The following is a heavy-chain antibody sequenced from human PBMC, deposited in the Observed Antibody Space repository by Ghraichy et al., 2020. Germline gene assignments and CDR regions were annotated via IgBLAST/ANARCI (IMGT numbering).Heavy chain of an antibody. CDR3: ARGMVAAAGTTFDY. V-gene: IGHV4-4*02. Sequence: SETLSLTCAVSGGSISSSNWWSWVRQPPGKGLEWIGEIYHSGSTNYNPSLKSRVTISVDKSKNQFSLKLSSVTAADTAVYYCARGMVAAAGTTFDYWGQGTLVTVSS. J-gene: IGHJ4*02. CDR2: IYHSGST. CDR1: GGSISSSNW. D-gene: IGHD6-13*01.